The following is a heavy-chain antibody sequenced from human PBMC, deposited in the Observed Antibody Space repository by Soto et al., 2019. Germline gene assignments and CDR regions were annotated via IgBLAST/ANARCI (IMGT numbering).Heavy chain of an antibody. CDR2: INPDGGGT. J-gene: IGHJ6*02. CDR3: AVGGNYLSMDV. D-gene: IGHD4-4*01. Sequence: QVQLVQSGAEVKKPGASVKVSCKASGYTFTSYYLHWVRLAPGQGLEWMGIINPDGGGTSYAQQFQGRVIITRDTSTSKVYMEMRSLRSEDTAVYYCAVGGNYLSMDVWGQGTTVTVSS. V-gene: IGHV1-46*01. CDR1: GYTFTSYY.